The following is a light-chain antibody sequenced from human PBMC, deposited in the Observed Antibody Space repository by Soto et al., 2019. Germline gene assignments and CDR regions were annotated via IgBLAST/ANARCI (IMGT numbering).Light chain of an antibody. J-gene: IGKJ4*01. Sequence: DIHMTQSRSSLSASVEDRVIITCRXSQSISNHLNWYQQKPGKAPKLLIFAASSLQSGVPSRFGGSGSGTEFSLIISSLQPDDFASYYCQQYHSYSPLTFGGGTKVDIK. CDR1: QSISNH. CDR3: QQYHSYSPLT. CDR2: AAS. V-gene: IGKV1-39*01.